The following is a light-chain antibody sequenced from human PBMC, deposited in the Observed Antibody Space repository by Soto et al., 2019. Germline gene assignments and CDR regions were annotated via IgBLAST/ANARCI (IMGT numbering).Light chain of an antibody. Sequence: QSALTQPASVSGSPGQSITISCTGTSSDVGGYNYVSWYQQHPGKAPKLMIYEVSNRPSGVSNRFSGSKSGNTASLTISGLQAEDEADYYCSSYTSSSTYVFGPGTKVTLL. CDR3: SSYTSSSTYV. V-gene: IGLV2-14*01. CDR1: SSDVGGYNY. J-gene: IGLJ1*01. CDR2: EVS.